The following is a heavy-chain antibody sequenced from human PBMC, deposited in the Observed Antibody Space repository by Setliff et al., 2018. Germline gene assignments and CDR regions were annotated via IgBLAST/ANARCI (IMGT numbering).Heavy chain of an antibody. CDR1: GGSISSGSYY. CDR2: IYTSGST. V-gene: IGHV4-61*02. D-gene: IGHD3-22*01. CDR3: ARDFDSSGNFDY. Sequence: SETLSLTCTVSGGSISSGSYYWSWIRQPAGKGLEWVGRIYTSGSTNYNPSLKSRVTISIDTSKNQFSLKLSSVTAADTAVYYCARDFDSSGNFDYWGQGTLVTVSS. J-gene: IGHJ4*02.